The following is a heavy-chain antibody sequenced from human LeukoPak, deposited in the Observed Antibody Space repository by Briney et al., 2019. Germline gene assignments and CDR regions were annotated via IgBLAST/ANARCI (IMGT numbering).Heavy chain of an antibody. D-gene: IGHD6-19*01. CDR1: GGSFSGYY. V-gene: IGHV4-34*01. CDR3: ARGRGSGWLGRWFDP. J-gene: IGHJ5*02. CDR2: INHSGST. Sequence: SETLSLTCAVYGGSFSGYYWSWIRQPPGKGLEWIGEINHSGSTNYNPSLKSRVTISVDTSKNQFSLKLSSVTAADTAVYYCARGRGSGWLGRWFDPWGQGTLVTVSS.